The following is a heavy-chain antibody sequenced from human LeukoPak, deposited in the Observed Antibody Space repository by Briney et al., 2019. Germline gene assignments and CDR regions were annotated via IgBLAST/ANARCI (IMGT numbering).Heavy chain of an antibody. Sequence: TLSLTCAVSGGSISSGGYSWSWIRQPPGKGLEWIGYIYHSGSTYYNPSLKSRVTISVDRSKNQFSLKLSSVTAADTAVYYCARGKGIVVVPAAIWFDPWGQGTLVTVSS. J-gene: IGHJ5*02. CDR2: IYHSGST. V-gene: IGHV4-30-2*01. D-gene: IGHD2-2*01. CDR1: GGSISSGGYS. CDR3: ARGKGIVVVPAAIWFDP.